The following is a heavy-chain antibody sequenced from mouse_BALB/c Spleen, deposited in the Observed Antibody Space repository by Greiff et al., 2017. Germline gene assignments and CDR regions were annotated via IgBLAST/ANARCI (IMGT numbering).Heavy chain of an antibody. V-gene: IGHV1S81*02. CDR1: GYTFTSYW. Sequence: QVQLQQPGAELVKPGASVKLSCKASGYTFTSYWMHWVKQRPGQGLEWIGEINPSNGRTNYNEKFKSKATLTVDKSSSTAYMQLSSLTSEDSAVYYCARHYYGSPSWFAYWGQGTLVTVSA. CDR2: INPSNGRT. J-gene: IGHJ3*01. D-gene: IGHD1-1*01. CDR3: ARHYYGSPSWFAY.